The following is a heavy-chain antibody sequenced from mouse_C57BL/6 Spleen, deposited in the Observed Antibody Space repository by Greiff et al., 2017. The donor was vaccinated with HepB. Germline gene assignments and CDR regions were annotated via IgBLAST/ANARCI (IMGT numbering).Heavy chain of an antibody. J-gene: IGHJ4*01. CDR1: GYTFTSYW. D-gene: IGHD1-1*01. CDR2: IDPSDSYT. CDR3: ARSTVVATDAMDY. Sequence: QVQLQQPGAELVMPGASVKLSCKASGYTFTSYWMHWVKQRPGQGLEWIGEIDPSDSYTNYNQKFKGKSTLTVDKSSTTAYMQLSSLTSADSAVYYCARSTVVATDAMDYWGQGTSVTVSS. V-gene: IGHV1-69*01.